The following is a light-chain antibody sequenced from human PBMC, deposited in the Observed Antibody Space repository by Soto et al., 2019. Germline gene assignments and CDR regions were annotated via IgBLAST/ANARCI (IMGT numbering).Light chain of an antibody. CDR2: DSY. CDR3: QKSDHLPL. Sequence: DIQMTQSPPSLSASVGDRVTITCQASHDIGNSLNWYQDKPGQAPKLVIYDSYNLETGGPSTFSGNGYGTDFTFTISRLRPEDIATYYCQKSDHLPLFGPGTKVDMK. CDR1: HDIGNS. J-gene: IGKJ3*01. V-gene: IGKV1-33*01.